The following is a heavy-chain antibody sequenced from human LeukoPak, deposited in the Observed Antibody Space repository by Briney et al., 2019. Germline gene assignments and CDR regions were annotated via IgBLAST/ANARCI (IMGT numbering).Heavy chain of an antibody. D-gene: IGHD6-19*01. J-gene: IGHJ4*02. V-gene: IGHV3-74*01. Sequence: PGGSLRRSCAASGFTFNNYWMHWVRQAPGKGLVWVSHINSDESSTTYADSVKGRFTISRDNAKSTLYLQMNSLRAEETAVYYCARLHGSALAAKYDYWGQGTLVTVSS. CDR2: INSDESST. CDR3: ARLHGSALAAKYDY. CDR1: GFTFNNYW.